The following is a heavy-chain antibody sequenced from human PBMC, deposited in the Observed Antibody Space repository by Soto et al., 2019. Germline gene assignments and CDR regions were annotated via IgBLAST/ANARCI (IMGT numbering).Heavy chain of an antibody. Sequence: PSETLSLTCTVSGGSISSYYWSWIRQPPGKGLEWIGSIYYSGSTYYNPSLKSRVTISVDTSKNQFSLKLSSVTAADTAVYYCASSPRGSYFDYWGQGTLVTVSS. D-gene: IGHD1-26*01. CDR3: ASSPRGSYFDY. CDR1: GGSISSYY. CDR2: IYYSGST. J-gene: IGHJ4*02. V-gene: IGHV4-39*01.